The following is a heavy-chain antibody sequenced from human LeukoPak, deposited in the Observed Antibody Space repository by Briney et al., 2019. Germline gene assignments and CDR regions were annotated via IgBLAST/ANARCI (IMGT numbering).Heavy chain of an antibody. CDR3: ARDRHLGGIAAAGTVDY. CDR2: IKQDGSEK. J-gene: IGHJ4*02. V-gene: IGHV3-7*01. D-gene: IGHD6-13*01. Sequence: PGGSLRLSCAASGFTFSSYWMSWVRQAPGKGLEWVANIKQDGSEKYYVDSVKGRFTISRDNAKNSLYLQMNSLRAEDTAVYYCARDRHLGGIAAAGTVDYWGQGTLVTVSS. CDR1: GFTFSSYW.